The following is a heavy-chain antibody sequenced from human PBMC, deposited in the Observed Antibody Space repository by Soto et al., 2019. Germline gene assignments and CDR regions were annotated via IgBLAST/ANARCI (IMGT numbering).Heavy chain of an antibody. CDR3: TGHSGSYGSVY. J-gene: IGHJ4*02. D-gene: IGHD1-26*01. Sequence: PGGSLRLSCAASGFTFSGSAIHWVRQASGKGLEWVGRIRTKAISYATEYAASVKGRFTISRDDSKNTAYLQMNSLKTEDTAVYYCTGHSGSYGSVYWGQGPLVTVSS. V-gene: IGHV3-73*01. CDR1: GFTFSGSA. CDR2: IRTKAISYAT.